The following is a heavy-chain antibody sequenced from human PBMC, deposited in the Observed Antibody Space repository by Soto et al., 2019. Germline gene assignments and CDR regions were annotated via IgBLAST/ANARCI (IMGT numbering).Heavy chain of an antibody. J-gene: IGHJ4*02. D-gene: IGHD3-16*02. Sequence: GASVKVSCKASGYTFTSYGISWVRQAPGQGLEWMGWISAYNGNTNYAQKLQGRVTMTTDTSTRTAYIEQRSLRSDDTAVYYCARGLEYYDYVWGSYRTPFDYWGQGTLVTVSS. CDR2: ISAYNGNT. V-gene: IGHV1-18*04. CDR3: ARGLEYYDYVWGSYRTPFDY. CDR1: GYTFTSYG.